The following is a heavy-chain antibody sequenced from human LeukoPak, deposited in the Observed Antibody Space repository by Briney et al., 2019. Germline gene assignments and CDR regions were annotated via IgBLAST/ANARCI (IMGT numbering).Heavy chain of an antibody. Sequence: GGSLRLSCAASGFTFSSYAMSWVRQAPGKGLEWVSAISGSGGSTYYAASVKGRFTISRDNSKNTLYLQMNSLRAEDTAVYYCAKDSPSKWLLRPLNYFDYWGQGTLVTVSS. V-gene: IGHV3-23*01. CDR1: GFTFSSYA. CDR3: AKDSPSKWLLRPLNYFDY. D-gene: IGHD3-22*01. J-gene: IGHJ4*02. CDR2: ISGSGGST.